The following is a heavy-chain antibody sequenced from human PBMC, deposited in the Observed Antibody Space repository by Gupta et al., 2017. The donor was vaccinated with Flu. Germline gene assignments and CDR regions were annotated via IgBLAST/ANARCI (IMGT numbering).Heavy chain of an antibody. V-gene: IGHV3-53*04. Sequence: EVQLVESGGGLVQPGGSLRLSRAAHEFTVSRNYMSWVRSAPGKGLEWVSVIYSGGSTYYSDSVKSRFTISRHNSKNTQYLQMNSLRAADTAVYYCARGNYYSKYEGWYCYYGMDVWGQGTTVTVSS. CDR2: IYSGGST. D-gene: IGHD4-11*01. CDR1: EFTVSRNY. J-gene: IGHJ6*02. CDR3: ARGNYYSKYEGWYCYYGMDV.